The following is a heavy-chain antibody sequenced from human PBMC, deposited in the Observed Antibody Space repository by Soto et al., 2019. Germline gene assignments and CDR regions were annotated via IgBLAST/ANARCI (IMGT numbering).Heavy chain of an antibody. CDR2: IIPIFGTA. V-gene: IGHV1-69*13. CDR3: ARSTLDSSSRQP. D-gene: IGHD6-13*01. Sequence: ASVKVSCKASGGTFSSYAISWVRQAPGQGLEWMGGIIPIFGTANYAQKFQGRVTITADESTSTAYMELSSLRSEDTAVYYCARSTLDSSSRQPWGQGTLVTVSS. J-gene: IGHJ5*02. CDR1: GGTFSSYA.